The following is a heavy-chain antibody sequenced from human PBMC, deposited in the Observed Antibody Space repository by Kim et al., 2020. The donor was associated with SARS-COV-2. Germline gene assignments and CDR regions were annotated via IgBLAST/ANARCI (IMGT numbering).Heavy chain of an antibody. CDR2: INHSGST. D-gene: IGHD3-22*01. Sequence: SETLSLTCAVYGGSFSGYYWSWIRQPPGKGLEWIGEINHSGSTNYNPSLKSRVTISVDTSKNQFSLKLSSVTAADTAVYYCASHYYDSSGYGDYYYYYG. CDR1: GGSFSGYY. V-gene: IGHV4-34*01. J-gene: IGHJ6*01. CDR3: ASHYYDSSGYGDYYYYYG.